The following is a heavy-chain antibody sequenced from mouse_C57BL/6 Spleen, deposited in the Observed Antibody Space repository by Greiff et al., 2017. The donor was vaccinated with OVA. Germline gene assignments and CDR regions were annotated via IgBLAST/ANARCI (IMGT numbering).Heavy chain of an antibody. CDR3: ARSDYDYGYFDY. J-gene: IGHJ2*01. V-gene: IGHV1-80*01. CDR2: IYPGDGDT. Sequence: VKLQQSGAELVKPGASVKISCKASGYAFSSYWMNWVKQRPGKGLEWIGQIYPGDGDTNYNGKFKGKATLTADKSSSTAYMQLSSLTSEDSAVYVCARSDYDYGYFDYWGQGTTLTVSS. D-gene: IGHD2-4*01. CDR1: GYAFSSYW.